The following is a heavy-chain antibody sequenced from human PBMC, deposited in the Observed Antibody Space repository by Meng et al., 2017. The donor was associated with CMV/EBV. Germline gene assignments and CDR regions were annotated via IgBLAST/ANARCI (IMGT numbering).Heavy chain of an antibody. D-gene: IGHD2-2*02. CDR3: AREIVVVPAAIDNWFDP. CDR2: IYTSGST. CDR1: GGSISSYY. J-gene: IGHJ5*02. V-gene: IGHV4-4*07. Sequence: GKLQGPGPGRWKPSETLSPTCTVSGGSISSYYWSWIRQPAGKGLEWIGRIYTSGSTNYNPSLKSRVTMSVDTSKNQFSLKLSSVTAADTAVYYCAREIVVVPAAIDNWFDPWGQGTLVTVSS.